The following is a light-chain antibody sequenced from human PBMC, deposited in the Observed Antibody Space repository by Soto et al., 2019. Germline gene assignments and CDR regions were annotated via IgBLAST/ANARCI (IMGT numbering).Light chain of an antibody. Sequence: QAVVTQPPSVSGAPGQRVTISCTDSSSNIGAGYDEHWYQQLPGTAPKLLIYGNSNRPSGVPDRFSGSKSDTSASLAITGLQAEDEADYYCQSYDSSLSGWVFGGGTKVTVL. V-gene: IGLV1-40*01. J-gene: IGLJ3*02. CDR3: QSYDSSLSGWV. CDR1: SSNIGAGYD. CDR2: GNS.